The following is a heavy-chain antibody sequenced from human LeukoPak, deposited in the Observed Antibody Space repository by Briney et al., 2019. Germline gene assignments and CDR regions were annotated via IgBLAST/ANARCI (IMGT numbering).Heavy chain of an antibody. Sequence: GGSLRLSCAASGFTFSTYAITWVRQCPGKGLDWVSAIRPDGDRTYYANSVRGRFTISRDNSKDTVYLQINGLRVEDTAVYYCAREQSGTRGWYTVDYWGQGTLVTVSS. J-gene: IGHJ4*02. D-gene: IGHD6-19*01. CDR2: IRPDGDRT. CDR1: GFTFSTYA. V-gene: IGHV3-23*01. CDR3: AREQSGTRGWYTVDY.